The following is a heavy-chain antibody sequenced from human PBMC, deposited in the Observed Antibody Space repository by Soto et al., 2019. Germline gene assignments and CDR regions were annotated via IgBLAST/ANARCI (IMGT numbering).Heavy chain of an antibody. Sequence: PSETLSLTCTVSGASISSGSCCWSWIRQPPGKGLEWIGYIYYSGSTNYNPSLKSRVTISVDTSKNQFSLKLSSVTAADTAVYYCARHGRSGSTLTYYYYYYMDVWGKGTTVTVSS. CDR2: IYYSGST. J-gene: IGHJ6*03. CDR3: ARHGRSGSTLTYYYYYYMDV. CDR1: GASISSGSCC. V-gene: IGHV4-59*08. D-gene: IGHD3-3*01.